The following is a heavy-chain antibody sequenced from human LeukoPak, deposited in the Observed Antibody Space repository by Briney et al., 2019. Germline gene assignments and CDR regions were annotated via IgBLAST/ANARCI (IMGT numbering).Heavy chain of an antibody. V-gene: IGHV4-34*01. CDR3: ARGIGFGELLYFEF. D-gene: IGHD3-10*01. Sequence: SETLSLTCAVYGGSFSSYFWTWIRQPPGKGLEWIGEVNHRGNTNYIPSLKSRVTIFGDTSKNQFSLDLSSVTAADTAVYFCARGIGFGELLYFEFWGQGILVTVST. CDR2: VNHRGNT. J-gene: IGHJ4*02. CDR1: GGSFSSYF.